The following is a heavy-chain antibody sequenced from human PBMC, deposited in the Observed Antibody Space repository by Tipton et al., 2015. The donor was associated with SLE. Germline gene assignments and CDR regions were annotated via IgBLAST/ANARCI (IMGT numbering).Heavy chain of an antibody. Sequence: TLSLTCSVSGDSISNYYWSWIRQPPGKGLDWIGYIYNSGNTNYNPSLKSRVTISVDTSKKQFSLTLNSVNTADTAVYYCARGMVTWRGAIVGVDVWGQGTTVNVSS. J-gene: IGHJ6*02. V-gene: IGHV4-59*01. CDR2: IYNSGNT. CDR3: ARGMVTWRGAIVGVDV. D-gene: IGHD2-21*02. CDR1: GDSISNYY.